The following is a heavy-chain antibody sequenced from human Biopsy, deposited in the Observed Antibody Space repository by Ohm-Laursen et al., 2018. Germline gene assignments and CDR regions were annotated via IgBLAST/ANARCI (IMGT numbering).Heavy chain of an antibody. J-gene: IGHJ4*02. CDR3: GNEVHGRDY. CDR1: GKTFSDYY. D-gene: IGHD2-15*01. CDR2: INQSGRT. V-gene: IGHV4-34*08. Sequence: GTLSLTYAVYGKTFSDYYWSWIRQPPGKGLEWIGQINQSGRTNYNPSLKSRVNISADKSNNQFSLKLTSVTSADTAVYFCGNEVHGRDYWGLGALVTVSS.